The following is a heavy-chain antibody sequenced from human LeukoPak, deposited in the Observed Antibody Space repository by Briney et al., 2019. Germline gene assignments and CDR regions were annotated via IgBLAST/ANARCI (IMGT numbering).Heavy chain of an antibody. CDR3: ARDSLDYSNYEYYFDY. V-gene: IGHV1-2*02. CDR1: GYTFTGYY. J-gene: IGHJ4*02. Sequence: ASVTVSCKASGYTFTGYYMHWVRQAPGQGLEWMGWINPNSGGTNYAQKFQGRVTMTRDTSISTAYMELSRLRSDDTAVYYCARDSLDYSNYEYYFDYWGQGTLVTVSS. D-gene: IGHD4-4*01. CDR2: INPNSGGT.